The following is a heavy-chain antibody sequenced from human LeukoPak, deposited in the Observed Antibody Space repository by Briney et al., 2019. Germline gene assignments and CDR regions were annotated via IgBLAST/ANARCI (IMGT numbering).Heavy chain of an antibody. Sequence: ASVKVSCKASGYTFTGYYMHWVRQAPGQGLEWMGWINPNSGGTNYAQKFQGRVTMTRDTSISTAYMELSRLRSDDTAVYYCARDPTGIVVVPAAMAFYYYMDVWGKGTTVTVSS. J-gene: IGHJ6*03. CDR3: ARDPTGIVVVPAAMAFYYYMDV. CDR2: INPNSGGT. V-gene: IGHV1-2*02. D-gene: IGHD2-2*01. CDR1: GYTFTGYY.